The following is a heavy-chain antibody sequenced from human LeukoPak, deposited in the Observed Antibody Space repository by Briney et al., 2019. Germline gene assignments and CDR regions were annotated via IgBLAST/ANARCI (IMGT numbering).Heavy chain of an antibody. CDR2: ISSSSSYI. CDR1: GFTFSSYS. CDR3: ARDFGSGSYYAFDY. V-gene: IGHV3-21*01. Sequence: GGSLRLSCAASGFTFSSYSMNWVRQAPGKGLEWVSSISSSSSYIYYADSVKGRFTISRDNAKNSLYLQMNSLRAEDTAVYYCARDFGSGSYYAFDYWGQGTLVTVSS. D-gene: IGHD3-10*01. J-gene: IGHJ4*02.